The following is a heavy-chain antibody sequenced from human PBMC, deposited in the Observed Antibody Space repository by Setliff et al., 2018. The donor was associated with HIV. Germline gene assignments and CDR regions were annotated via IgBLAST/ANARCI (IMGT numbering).Heavy chain of an antibody. D-gene: IGHD1-26*01. J-gene: IGHJ4*02. Sequence: SVKVSCKASGGTFSSYAINWVRQAPGQGLEWTGGIIPIFGTANYAQKFQGRVTITADESTSTAYMELSSLRSEDTAVYYCASGSHGEGATDYWGLGTLVTVSS. CDR2: IIPIFGTA. V-gene: IGHV1-69*13. CDR3: ASGSHGEGATDY. CDR1: GGTFSSYA.